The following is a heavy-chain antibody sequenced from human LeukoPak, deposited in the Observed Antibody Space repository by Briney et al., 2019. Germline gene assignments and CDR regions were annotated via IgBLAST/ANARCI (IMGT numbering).Heavy chain of an antibody. CDR1: GFTFSDYY. CDR2: ISSSGSTI. J-gene: IGHJ6*03. V-gene: IGHV3-11*04. Sequence: GGSLRLSCAASGFTFSDYYMSWIRQAPGKGLEGVSYISSSGSTIYYADSVKGRFTISRDNAKNSLYLQMNSLRAEDTAVYYCARDSGNRFLEWLISYYMDVWGKGTTVTVSS. D-gene: IGHD3-3*01. CDR3: ARDSGNRFLEWLISYYMDV.